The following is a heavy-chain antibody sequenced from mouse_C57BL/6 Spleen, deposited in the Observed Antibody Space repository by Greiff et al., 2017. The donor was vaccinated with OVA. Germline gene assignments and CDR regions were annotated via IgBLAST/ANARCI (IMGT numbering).Heavy chain of an antibody. CDR2: IYPGSGNT. Sequence: VQLQESGAELARPGASVKLSCKASGYTFTSYGISWVKQRPGQGLDWIGEIYPGSGNTNYNEKFKGKATLTADKSSSTAYMELRSLTSEDSAVYFCARSTTVVATYDYWGQGTTLTVSS. V-gene: IGHV1-81*01. CDR3: ARSTTVVATYDY. CDR1: GYTFTSYG. D-gene: IGHD1-1*01. J-gene: IGHJ2*01.